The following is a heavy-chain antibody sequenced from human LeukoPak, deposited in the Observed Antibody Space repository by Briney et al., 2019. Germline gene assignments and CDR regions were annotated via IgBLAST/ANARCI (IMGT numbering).Heavy chain of an antibody. CDR1: GVSFSSYY. V-gene: IGHV4-59*01. CDR3: ARGRVSSSSWYSTYYYYFYMDV. CDR2: IQYSGST. D-gene: IGHD6-13*01. Sequence: SETLSLTCAVYGVSFSSYYWSWIRQPPGKGLEWIGYIQYSGSTNYNPSLKSRVTISRDTSKNHFSLELSSVTAADTAVYFCARGRVSSSSWYSTYYYYFYMDVWGKGTTVTVSS. J-gene: IGHJ6*03.